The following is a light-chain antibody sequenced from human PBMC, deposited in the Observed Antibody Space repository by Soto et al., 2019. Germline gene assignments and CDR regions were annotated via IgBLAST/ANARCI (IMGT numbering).Light chain of an antibody. CDR3: QSYDSSLSGNVV. CDR2: GNS. Sequence: QPVLTQPPSVSGAPGQRVTISCTGSSSNIGAGYDVHWYQQLPGTAPKLLIYGNSNRPSGVPDRFSGSKSGTSASLAITGLQAEDEADYYCQSYDSSLSGNVVFGGATNMTVL. CDR1: SSNIGAGYD. V-gene: IGLV1-40*01. J-gene: IGLJ2*01.